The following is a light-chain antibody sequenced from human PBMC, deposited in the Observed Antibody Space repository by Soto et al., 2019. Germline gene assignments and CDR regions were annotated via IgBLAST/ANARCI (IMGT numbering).Light chain of an antibody. CDR1: QSVNSN. V-gene: IGKV3-15*01. CDR3: QHYNNWPFT. J-gene: IGKJ2*01. CDR2: GAS. Sequence: DIVLTQSPVTLSVSPGEGATLSCRASQSVNSNLAWYQQKPGQAPRLLIYGASTRATGIPARFSGSGSGTEFTLTISNLQSEDFAVYYCQHYNNWPFTFGQGTKVDIK.